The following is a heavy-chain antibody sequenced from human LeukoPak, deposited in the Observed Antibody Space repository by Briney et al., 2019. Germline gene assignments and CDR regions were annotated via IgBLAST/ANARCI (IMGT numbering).Heavy chain of an antibody. CDR1: GFIFSTYN. CDR2: ISSRGSYI. J-gene: IGHJ4*02. D-gene: IGHD3-22*01. CDR3: TRERIPDYYDSITYYRGKAGDS. V-gene: IGHV3-21*06. Sequence: GGSLRLSCAASGFIFSTYNMNWVRQFPGRGLEWVSSISSRGSYIYYADSVRGRFTISRDNARSSLYLQMSSLRAEDTAVYYCTRERIPDYYDSITYYRGKAGDSWGQGSLVTVCS.